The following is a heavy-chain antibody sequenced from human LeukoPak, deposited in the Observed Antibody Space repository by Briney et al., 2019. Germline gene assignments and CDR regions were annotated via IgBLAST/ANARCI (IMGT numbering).Heavy chain of an antibody. CDR2: ISGSGRST. V-gene: IGHV3-23*01. CDR3: AKDHMYSSSPFDY. Sequence: GGSLRLSCAASGFTFSSYWMSWVRQAPGKGLEWVSAISGSGRSTYYAYSVKARFTISRANSNNTLYLQMNSLRAEDTAVYYCAKDHMYSSSPFDYWGQGTLVTVSS. CDR1: GFTFSSYW. J-gene: IGHJ4*02. D-gene: IGHD6-6*01.